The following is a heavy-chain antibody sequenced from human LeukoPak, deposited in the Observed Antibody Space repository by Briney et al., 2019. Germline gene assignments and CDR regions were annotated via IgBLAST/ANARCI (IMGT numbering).Heavy chain of an antibody. D-gene: IGHD6-6*01. J-gene: IGHJ4*02. CDR3: ARARGSSIAARTHFDY. Sequence: SETLSLTCAVYGGSFSGYYWSWIRQPPGKGLEWIGEINHSGSTNYNPSLKSRVTISVDTSKNQFSLKLSSVTAADTAVYYCARARGSSIAARTHFDYRGQGTLVTVSS. V-gene: IGHV4-34*01. CDR1: GGSFSGYY. CDR2: INHSGST.